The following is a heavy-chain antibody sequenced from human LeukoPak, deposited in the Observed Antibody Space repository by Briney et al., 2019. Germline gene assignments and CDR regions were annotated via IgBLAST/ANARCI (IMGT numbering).Heavy chain of an antibody. Sequence: GGSLRLSCAASGFTFSSYSMNWVRQAPGKGLEWVAVISYDGSNKYYADSVKGRFTISRDNSKNTLYLQMNSLRAEDTAVYYCAREALGGEAVDYWGQGTLVTVSS. CDR1: GFTFSSYS. V-gene: IGHV3-30*03. CDR2: ISYDGSNK. D-gene: IGHD1-26*01. J-gene: IGHJ4*02. CDR3: AREALGGEAVDY.